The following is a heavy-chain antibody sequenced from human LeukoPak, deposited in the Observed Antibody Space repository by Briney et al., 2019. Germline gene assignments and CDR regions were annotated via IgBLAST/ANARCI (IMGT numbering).Heavy chain of an antibody. CDR2: IKQDGSEK. J-gene: IGHJ4*02. CDR3: ARDRRSYDYGDYSY. Sequence: GGSLRLSCAASGFTFSSYWMSWVRQAPGKGLEWVANIKQDGSEKYYVDSVKGRFTISRDNAKSSLYLQMNSLRAEDTAVYYCARDRRSYDYGDYSYWGQGTLVTVSS. V-gene: IGHV3-7*01. CDR1: GFTFSSYW. D-gene: IGHD4-17*01.